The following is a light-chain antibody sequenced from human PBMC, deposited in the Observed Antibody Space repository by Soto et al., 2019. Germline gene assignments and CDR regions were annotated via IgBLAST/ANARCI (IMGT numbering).Light chain of an antibody. V-gene: IGKV1D-12*01. CDR1: QAISTW. CDR3: QQANSFPRT. J-gene: IGKJ1*01. Sequence: DIQMTQSPSSVSASVGDRVTITCRASQAISTWLAWYQQKPGKAPKLLIYAASNLQTGVPSRFSGSGSGTDFTRSISSLQPEEFATYYFQQANSFPRTFGQGTKVEIK. CDR2: AAS.